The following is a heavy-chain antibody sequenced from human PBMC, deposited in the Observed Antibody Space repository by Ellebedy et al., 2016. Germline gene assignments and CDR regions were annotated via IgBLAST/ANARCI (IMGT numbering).Heavy chain of an antibody. D-gene: IGHD3-3*01. V-gene: IGHV3-74*03. J-gene: IGHJ4*02. CDR3: ACWAGQERFQGPFDY. Sequence: GESLKISCAASGCTSSNYWMHWVRQAPGKGLVWVSRVNTDGSSTTYADSVKGRFTISRDNARNTLYLQMNSLRTEDTAVYYCACWAGQERFQGPFDYWGQGTVVIVSS. CDR1: GCTSSNYW. CDR2: VNTDGSST.